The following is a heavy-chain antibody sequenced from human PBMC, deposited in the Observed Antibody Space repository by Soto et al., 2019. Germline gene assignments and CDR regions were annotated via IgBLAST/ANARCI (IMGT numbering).Heavy chain of an antibody. Sequence: ASVKVSCKAGGYTFSDYYIQWVRQAPGQGLEWMGWINPNSGGTKSAEKFQGRVTMTRDTSISTAYMELSRLTSDDTAVYYCASAAVTGTAGLDFWGQGTQVTVSS. V-gene: IGHV1-2*02. D-gene: IGHD6-19*01. CDR3: ASAAVTGTAGLDF. CDR1: GYTFSDYY. CDR2: INPNSGGT. J-gene: IGHJ4*02.